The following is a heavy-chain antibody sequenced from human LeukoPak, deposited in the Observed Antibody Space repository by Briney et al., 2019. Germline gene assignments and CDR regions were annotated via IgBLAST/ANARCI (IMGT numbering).Heavy chain of an antibody. CDR1: GYSFTTYW. V-gene: IGHV5-51*01. J-gene: IGHJ4*02. D-gene: IGHD1-26*01. CDR3: VRGRDSRSYSVFDH. CDR2: VYPDDSDT. Sequence: PGESLKISCKASGYSFTTYWIGWVRQMPGKGLEWIGVVYPDDSDTRHGPPFEGQVTISADKSINTAYLEWSSLKASDSAKYYCVRGRDSRSYSVFDHWGQGTLVTVSS.